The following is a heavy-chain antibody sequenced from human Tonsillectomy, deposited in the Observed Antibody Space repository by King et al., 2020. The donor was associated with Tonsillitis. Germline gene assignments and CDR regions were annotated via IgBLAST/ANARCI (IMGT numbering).Heavy chain of an antibody. Sequence: VQLVQSGAEVKKPGASVKVSCKASGYTFTSYAMHWVRQAPGQGLEWMGWINAGNGNTKYSQKFQGRVTITRDTSASTAYMELCSLRSEDTAVYYCARRWLGGCLELHYGMDVWGQGPTVTVSS. V-gene: IGHV1-3*01. J-gene: IGHJ6*02. CDR1: GYTFTSYA. CDR2: INAGNGNT. D-gene: IGHD1-26*01. CDR3: ARRWLGGCLELHYGMDV.